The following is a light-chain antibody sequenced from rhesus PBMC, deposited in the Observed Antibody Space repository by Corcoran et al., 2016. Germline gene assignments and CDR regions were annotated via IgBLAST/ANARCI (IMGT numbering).Light chain of an antibody. J-gene: IGKJ4*01. CDR3: LQSSNGPLT. CDR2: GAS. CDR1: QSVSSY. V-gene: IGKV3S11*01. Sequence: QVILTQSPATLALSPGERATLSCRASQSVSSYLAWYQHKPGQAPRLLIYGASSRASGSPDRFSGSGSGTEFTLTIISLEPEEVGVYFCLQSSNGPLTFGGGTKVELK.